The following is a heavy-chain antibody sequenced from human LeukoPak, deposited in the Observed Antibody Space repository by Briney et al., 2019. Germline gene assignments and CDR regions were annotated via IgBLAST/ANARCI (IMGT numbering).Heavy chain of an antibody. CDR1: GFTVSSNY. Sequence: GGSLRLSCAASGFTVSSNYMSWVRQAPGKGLEWASVIYSGGSTYYADSVKGRFTISRDNSKNTLYLQMNSLRAEDTAVYYCATPGNDYGDPSRPFDYWGQGTLVTVSS. CDR3: ATPGNDYGDPSRPFDY. CDR2: IYSGGST. J-gene: IGHJ4*02. V-gene: IGHV3-53*01. D-gene: IGHD4-17*01.